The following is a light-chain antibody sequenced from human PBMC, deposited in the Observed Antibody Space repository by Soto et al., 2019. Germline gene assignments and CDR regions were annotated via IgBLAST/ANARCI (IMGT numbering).Light chain of an antibody. CDR2: RVS. CDR1: QSLVYSDGHTY. J-gene: IGKJ1*01. Sequence: DVVLTQTPLSSPVALGQPASISCRSSQSLVYSDGHTYLSWLQVRPGQPPRLLIYRVSNRFSGVPDRFCGSGAGTDFTMKLSRVDAEDGGTYYCIQISNFPRTFGQGTKVEIK. CDR3: IQISNFPRT. V-gene: IGKV2-24*01.